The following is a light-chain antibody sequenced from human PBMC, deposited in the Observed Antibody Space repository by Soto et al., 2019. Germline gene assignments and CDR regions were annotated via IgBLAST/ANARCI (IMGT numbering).Light chain of an antibody. Sequence: DIQLTQSPSILSASVGDRVTITCRASQSIRSWLAWYQQKPGKAPKLLIFAASTLVRGVPSRFSGRGSGTEFTLTISSLQADDYATFYCQQYHTDWTFGQGTKVDIK. CDR3: QQYHTDWT. J-gene: IGKJ1*01. CDR2: AAS. V-gene: IGKV1-5*01. CDR1: QSIRSW.